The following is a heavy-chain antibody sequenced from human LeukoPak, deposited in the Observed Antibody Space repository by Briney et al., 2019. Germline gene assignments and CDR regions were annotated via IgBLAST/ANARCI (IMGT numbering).Heavy chain of an antibody. CDR2: TYYRSKWYN. J-gene: IGHJ4*02. V-gene: IGHV6-1*01. CDR3: ARDLGNTGWYTFDY. D-gene: IGHD6-19*01. Sequence: SQTLSLTCDISGDIVSSNNGAWNWIRQSPSRGLEWLGRTYYRSKWYNDYAGSLNGRITISPDTSKNQFSLHLNSVTPEDTAVYYCARDLGNTGWYTFDYWGQGILVTVSS. CDR1: GDIVSSNNGA.